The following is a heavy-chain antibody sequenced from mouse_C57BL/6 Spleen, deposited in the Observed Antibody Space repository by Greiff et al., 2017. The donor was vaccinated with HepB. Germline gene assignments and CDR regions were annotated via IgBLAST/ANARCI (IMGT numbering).Heavy chain of an antibody. D-gene: IGHD1-1*01. V-gene: IGHV1-39*01. J-gene: IGHJ2*01. CDR3: ARSGYYGSRGYFDY. CDR1: GYSFTDYN. CDR2: INPNYGTT. Sequence: EVQLQQSGPELVKPGASVKISCKASGYSFTDYNMNWVKQRNGKSLEWIGVINPNYGTTSYNQKFKGKATLTVDQSSSTAYMQLNSLTSEDSAVYYCARSGYYGSRGYFDYWGKGTTLTVSS.